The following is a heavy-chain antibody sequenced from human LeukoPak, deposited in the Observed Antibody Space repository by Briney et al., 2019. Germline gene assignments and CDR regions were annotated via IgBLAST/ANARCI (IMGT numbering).Heavy chain of an antibody. CDR3: ARGPRGYSYGAGIDY. CDR1: GFTFSSYA. V-gene: IGHV3-53*01. D-gene: IGHD5-18*01. Sequence: GGSLRLSCAASGFTFSSYAMSWVRQAPGKGLEWVSVIYSGGSTYYADSVKGRFTISRHNSKNTLYLQMNSLRAEDTAVYYCARGPRGYSYGAGIDYWGQGTLVTVSS. CDR2: IYSGGST. J-gene: IGHJ4*02.